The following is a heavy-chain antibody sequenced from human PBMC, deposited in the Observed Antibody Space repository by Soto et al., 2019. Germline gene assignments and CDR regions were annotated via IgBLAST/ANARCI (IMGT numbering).Heavy chain of an antibody. J-gene: IGHJ3*02. V-gene: IGHV3-23*01. CDR1: GFTFSSYA. CDR2: ISGSGGST. CDR3: AKDIVVVPAEDAFDI. Sequence: GGSLRLSCAASGFTFSSYAMNWVRQAPGKGLEWVSVISGSGGSTYYADSVRGRFTISRDNSKSTLYLQMNSLRAEDTAVYYCAKDIVVVPAEDAFDIWGQGTMVTVSS. D-gene: IGHD2-2*01.